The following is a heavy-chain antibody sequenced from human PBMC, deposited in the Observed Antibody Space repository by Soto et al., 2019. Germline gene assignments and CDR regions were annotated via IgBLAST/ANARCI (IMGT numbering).Heavy chain of an antibody. D-gene: IGHD3-3*01. V-gene: IGHV4-59*01. CDR1: GGSISSYY. CDR3: ARVASVYFGVVLYYFDY. Sequence: QVQLQESGPGLVKPSETLSLTCTVSGGSISSYYWSWIRQPPGKGLEWIGYIYYSGITNYNPSLKSWVTISVDTSKNQFSLKLSSVTAADTAVYYCARVASVYFGVVLYYFDYWGQGTLVTVSS. CDR2: IYYSGIT. J-gene: IGHJ4*02.